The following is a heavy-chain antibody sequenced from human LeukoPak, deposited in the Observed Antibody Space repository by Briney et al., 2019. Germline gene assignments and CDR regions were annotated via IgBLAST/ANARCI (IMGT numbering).Heavy chain of an antibody. CDR1: GFTFSSYS. J-gene: IGHJ4*02. V-gene: IGHV3-48*01. D-gene: IGHD2-2*01. CDR2: ISSSSSNI. CDR3: AREYCSSTSCLYNY. Sequence: GGSLRLSCAASGFTFSSYSMNWVRQAPGKGLEWISYISSSSSNINYADSVKGRFTISRDKAKNSLYLQMNSLRAEDTAVYYCAREYCSSTSCLYNYWGQGTLVTVSS.